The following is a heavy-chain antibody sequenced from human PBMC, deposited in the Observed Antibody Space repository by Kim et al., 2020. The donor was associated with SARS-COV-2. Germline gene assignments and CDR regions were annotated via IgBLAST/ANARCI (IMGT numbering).Heavy chain of an antibody. V-gene: IGHV3-48*02. CDR2: ISSSGTTV. J-gene: IGHJ6*03. CDR3: ARGRPGYMAV. CDR1: EFTFSSYS. Sequence: GGSLRLSCAPSEFTFSSYSMIWVRQAPGKGLDWVSYISSSGTTVYYADSVKGRFTISRDNAKNLFYLQLSSLRDEDTAVYYCARGRPGYMAVWGKGTTVT.